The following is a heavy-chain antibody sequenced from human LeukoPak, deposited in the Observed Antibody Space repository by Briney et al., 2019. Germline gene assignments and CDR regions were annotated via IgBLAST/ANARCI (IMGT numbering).Heavy chain of an antibody. CDR1: EFTFSSYD. CDR3: AREAAGGTKGVSGSFDI. J-gene: IGHJ3*02. D-gene: IGHD6-13*01. CDR2: ISGSGSST. V-gene: IGHV3-23*01. Sequence: QTGGSLRLSCVASEFTFSSYDMSWVRQAPGKGLEGVSAISGSGSSTHYADSVKGRFTISRDNSRNTLNLQMNSLRAEDTAVYNCAREAAGGTKGVSGSFDIWGQGTMVTVSS.